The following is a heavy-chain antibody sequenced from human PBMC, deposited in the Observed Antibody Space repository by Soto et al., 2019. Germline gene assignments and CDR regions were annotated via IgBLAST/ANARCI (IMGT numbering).Heavy chain of an antibody. CDR1: GFAFSNYA. CDR3: AKDRTVAARNFDY. J-gene: IGHJ4*02. Sequence: GGSLRLFCAASGFAFSNYAMHWVRQAPGKGLEWVSSISTSIDATYYADSVKGRFTISRDDSKNTLYLQMNSLRAEDSAVYYCAKDRTVAARNFDYWGQGTQVTVS. D-gene: IGHD6-6*01. V-gene: IGHV3-23*01. CDR2: ISTSIDAT.